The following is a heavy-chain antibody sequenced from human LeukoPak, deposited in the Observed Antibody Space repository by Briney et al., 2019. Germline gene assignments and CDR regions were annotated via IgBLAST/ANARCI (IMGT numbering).Heavy chain of an antibody. J-gene: IGHJ4*02. CDR2: ISGSGGST. D-gene: IGHD3-10*01. V-gene: IGHV3-23*01. CDR3: AKILRYYGSGSPTLPGY. Sequence: PGGSLRLSCAASGFTFSSYAMSWVRQAPGKGLEWVSAISGSGGSTYYADSVKGRFTISRDNSKNTLYLQMNSLRAEDTAVYYCAKILRYYGSGSPTLPGYWGQGTLVTVSS. CDR1: GFTFSSYA.